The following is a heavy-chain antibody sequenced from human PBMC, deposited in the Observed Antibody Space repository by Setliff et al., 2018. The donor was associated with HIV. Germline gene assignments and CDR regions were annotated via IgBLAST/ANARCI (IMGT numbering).Heavy chain of an antibody. CDR3: ARVRVGATPLDY. D-gene: IGHD1-26*01. CDR1: RSTFNSHT. J-gene: IGHJ4*02. V-gene: IGHV1-69*02. CDR2: IIPILGVA. Sequence: SVKVSCKASRSTFNSHTINWVRQAPGQGLDWMGRIIPILGVANYAQRFQGKVTITADKSTSTAYMELTSLRFEDTAVYYCARVRVGATPLDYWGQGTLVTVSS.